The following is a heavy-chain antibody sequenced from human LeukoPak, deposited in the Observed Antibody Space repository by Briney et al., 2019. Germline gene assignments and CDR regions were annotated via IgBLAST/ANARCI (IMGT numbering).Heavy chain of an antibody. J-gene: IGHJ6*02. V-gene: IGHV3-48*01. CDR1: GFTFSSYS. CDR3: ARPQIGAGSRGGYYYYGMDV. D-gene: IGHD6-19*01. CDR2: ISSSSSTI. Sequence: PGGSLRLSCAAFGFTFSSYSMNWVRQAPGKGLEWVSYISSSSSTIYYADSVKGRFTISRDNARNSLHLQMNSLRAEDTAVYYCARPQIGAGSRGGYYYYGMDVWGQGTTVTVSS.